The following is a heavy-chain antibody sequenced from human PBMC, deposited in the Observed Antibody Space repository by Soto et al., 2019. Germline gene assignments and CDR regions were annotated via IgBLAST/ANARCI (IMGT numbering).Heavy chain of an antibody. Sequence: SETLSLTCTVSDGSISSYYWSWIRQPPGKGLECIGYISYSGTTKYNPSLKNRVTILRDTSKDQFSLKLSSVTAADTGVYYCAKTVTADYVDY. J-gene: IGHJ4*01. CDR1: DGSISSYY. CDR3: AKTVTADYVDY. D-gene: IGHD3-16*01. V-gene: IGHV4-59*08. CDR2: ISYSGTT.